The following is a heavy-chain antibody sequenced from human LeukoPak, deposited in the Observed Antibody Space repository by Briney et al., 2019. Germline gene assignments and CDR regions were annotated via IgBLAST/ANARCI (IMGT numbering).Heavy chain of an antibody. CDR3: ARVGGDYGDYVTNWGISYYYYYMDV. J-gene: IGHJ6*03. CDR2: INPNSGGT. CDR1: GYTFTGYY. V-gene: IGHV1-2*02. Sequence: ASVKVSCKASGYTFTGYYMHWVRQAPGQGLEWMGWINPNSGGTNYAQKFQGRVTMTRDTSISTAYMELSRLRSDDTAVYYCARVGGDYGDYVTNWGISYYYYYMDVWGKGTTVTVS. D-gene: IGHD4-17*01.